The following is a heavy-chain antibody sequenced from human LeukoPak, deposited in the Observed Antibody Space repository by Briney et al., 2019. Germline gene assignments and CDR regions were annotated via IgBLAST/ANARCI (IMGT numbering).Heavy chain of an antibody. CDR3: AREISTWLVTTELDY. D-gene: IGHD6-19*01. J-gene: IGHJ4*02. Sequence: SQTLSLTCAISGDSFSSNSAAWNWIRQSPSRGLEWLGRTYYRSKWYNDYAVSVKSRITINPDASKNQFSLQLNSVTPEDTAVYYCAREISTWLVTTELDYWGQGTLVTVSS. CDR2: TYYRSKWYN. V-gene: IGHV6-1*01. CDR1: GDSFSSNSAA.